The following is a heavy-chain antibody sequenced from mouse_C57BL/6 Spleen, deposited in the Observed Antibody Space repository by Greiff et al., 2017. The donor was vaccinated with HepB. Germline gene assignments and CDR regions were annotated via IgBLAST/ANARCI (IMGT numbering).Heavy chain of an antibody. CDR3: ARLGTTVVGGYFDV. Sequence: QVQLQQSGAELVKPGASVKLSCKASGYTFTSYWMHWVKQRPGQGPEWIGMIHPNSGSTNYNEKFKSKATLTVDKSSSTAYMQLSSLTSEDSAVYYCARLGTTVVGGYFDVWGTGTTVTVSS. J-gene: IGHJ1*03. CDR1: GYTFTSYW. V-gene: IGHV1-64*01. D-gene: IGHD1-1*01. CDR2: IHPNSGST.